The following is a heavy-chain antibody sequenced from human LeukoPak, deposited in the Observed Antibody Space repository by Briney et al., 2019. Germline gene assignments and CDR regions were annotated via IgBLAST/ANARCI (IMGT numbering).Heavy chain of an antibody. CDR3: ARLPDPYCSSTSCQIDYYFDY. CDR2: INPSGGST. Sequence: ASVKVSCKASGYTFTSYDINWVRQAPGQGLEWMGIINPSGGSTSYAQKFQGRVTMTRDMSTSTVYMELSSLRSEDTAVYYCARLPDPYCSSTSCQIDYYFDYWGQGTLVTVSS. V-gene: IGHV1-46*01. CDR1: GYTFTSYD. D-gene: IGHD2-2*01. J-gene: IGHJ4*02.